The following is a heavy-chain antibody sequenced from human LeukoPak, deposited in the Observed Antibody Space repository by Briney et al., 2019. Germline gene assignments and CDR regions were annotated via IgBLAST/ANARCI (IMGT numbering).Heavy chain of an antibody. CDR2: IIPIFGTA. V-gene: IGHV1-69*13. J-gene: IGHJ4*02. D-gene: IGHD6-19*01. Sequence: GASVKVSCTASGGTFSSYAISWVRRAPGQGLEWMGGIIPIFGTANYAQKFQGRVTITADESTSTAYMELSSLRSEDTAVYYCASSIDSSGWYVNFDYWGQGTLVTVSS. CDR1: GGTFSSYA. CDR3: ASSIDSSGWYVNFDY.